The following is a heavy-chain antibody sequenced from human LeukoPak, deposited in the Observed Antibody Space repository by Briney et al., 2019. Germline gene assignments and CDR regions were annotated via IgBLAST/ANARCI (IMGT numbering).Heavy chain of an antibody. Sequence: GGSLRLSCVASGFTFDGYWMNWVRQAPGKGLEWVSYISSSGSTIYYADSVKGRFTISRDNAKNSLYLQMNSLRAEDTAVYYYARVGAGSYYKATDYWGQGTLVTVSS. D-gene: IGHD3-10*01. CDR1: GFTFDGYW. CDR3: ARVGAGSYYKATDY. V-gene: IGHV3-48*04. CDR2: ISSSGSTI. J-gene: IGHJ4*02.